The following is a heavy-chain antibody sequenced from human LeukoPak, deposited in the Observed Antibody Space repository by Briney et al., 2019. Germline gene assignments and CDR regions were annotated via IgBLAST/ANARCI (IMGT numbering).Heavy chain of an antibody. CDR3: ARDGIAAAGIPRGFDY. Sequence: GGSLRLSCAASGFTFSSYGMHWVRQAPGKGLEWVAVIWYDGSNKYYADSVKGRFTISRDNSKNTLYLRMNSLRAEDTAVYYCARDGIAAAGIPRGFDYWGQGTLVTVSS. V-gene: IGHV3-33*01. CDR2: IWYDGSNK. D-gene: IGHD6-13*01. CDR1: GFTFSSYG. J-gene: IGHJ4*02.